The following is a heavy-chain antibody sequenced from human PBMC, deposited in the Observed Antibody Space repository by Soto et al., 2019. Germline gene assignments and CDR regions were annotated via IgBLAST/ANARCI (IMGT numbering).Heavy chain of an antibody. V-gene: IGHV1-69*01. Sequence: QVQLVQSGAELKKPGSRVKVSCKAPGGTFTTFAISWVRQAPGQGLEWMGGVIPIFGTPKYAQKFQGRVTITADESTSTGYMELRSLRSEDTAVYYCARSQGGSSSLDIYYYYYYGMDVWGQGTTVTVSS. CDR1: GGTFTTFA. D-gene: IGHD2-15*01. CDR3: ARSQGGSSSLDIYYYYYYGMDV. J-gene: IGHJ6*02. CDR2: VIPIFGTP.